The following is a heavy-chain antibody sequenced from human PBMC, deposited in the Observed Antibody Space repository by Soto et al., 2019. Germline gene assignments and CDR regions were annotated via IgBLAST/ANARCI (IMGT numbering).Heavy chain of an antibody. CDR1: GGSISSSNW. V-gene: IGHV4-4*02. D-gene: IGHD6-13*01. J-gene: IGHJ5*02. CDR2: IYHSGST. CDR3: ARLGDRLSSSWYLERPTRISWFDP. Sequence: PSETLSLTCAVSGGSISSSNWWSWVRQPPGKGLEWIGEIYHSGSTNYNPSLKSRVTISVDKSKNQFSLKLSSVTAADTAVHYCARLGDRLSSSWYLERPTRISWFDPWGQGTLVTVSS.